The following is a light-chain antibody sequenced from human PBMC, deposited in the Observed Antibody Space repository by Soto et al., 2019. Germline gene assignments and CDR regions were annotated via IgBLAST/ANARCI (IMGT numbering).Light chain of an antibody. CDR2: NNN. CDR1: SSKIGSNT. Sequence: QSVLTQPPSASGTPGQRVTISCSGSSSKIGSNTVNWYQQLPGTAPKLLFYNNNQRPSGVPDRFSGSKSGTSASLAISGLQSEDEADYYCAAWDDSLNFVVFGGGTKLTVL. J-gene: IGLJ2*01. CDR3: AAWDDSLNFVV. V-gene: IGLV1-44*01.